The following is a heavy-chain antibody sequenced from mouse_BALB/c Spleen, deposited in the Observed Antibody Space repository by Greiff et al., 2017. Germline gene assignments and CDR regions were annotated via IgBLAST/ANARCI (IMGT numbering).Heavy chain of an antibody. D-gene: IGHD2-4*01. Sequence: QVQLQQSGAELVKPGASVKLSCKASGYTFTSYWMHWVKQRPGQGLEWIGEINPSNGRTNYNEKFKSKATLTVDKSSSTAYMQLSSLTSEDSAVYYCASEITTKDWFAYWGQGTLVTVSA. CDR2: INPSNGRT. CDR1: GYTFTSYW. J-gene: IGHJ3*01. V-gene: IGHV1S81*02. CDR3: ASEITTKDWFAY.